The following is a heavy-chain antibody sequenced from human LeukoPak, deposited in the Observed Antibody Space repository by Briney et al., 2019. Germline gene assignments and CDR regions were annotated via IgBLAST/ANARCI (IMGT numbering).Heavy chain of an antibody. CDR3: ARGPALDHYYMDV. Sequence: SETLSLTCTVSGGSISSGGYYWSWIRQPPGKGLEWIGYIYYSGSTNYNPSLKSRVTISVDTSKNQFSLKLSSVTAADTAVYYCARGPALDHYYMDVWGKGTTVTVSS. J-gene: IGHJ6*03. CDR1: GGSISSGGYY. V-gene: IGHV4-61*08. CDR2: IYYSGST. D-gene: IGHD2-2*01.